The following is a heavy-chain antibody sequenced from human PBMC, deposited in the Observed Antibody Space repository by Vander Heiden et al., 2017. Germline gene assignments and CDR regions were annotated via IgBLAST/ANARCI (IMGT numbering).Heavy chain of an antibody. V-gene: IGHV4-59*01. D-gene: IGHD3-16*01. CDR3: ARDRELGF. Sequence: QVQLQESGPGLVTPSETLSLTCTVSGGSISIYYWSWIRQSPGKGLEWIGYIYDRGSTNYNPSLKSRVTISADTSKNQFSLKVRSVTAADTAVYYCARDRELGFWGQGTLVTVSS. CDR1: GGSISIYY. CDR2: IYDRGST. J-gene: IGHJ4*02.